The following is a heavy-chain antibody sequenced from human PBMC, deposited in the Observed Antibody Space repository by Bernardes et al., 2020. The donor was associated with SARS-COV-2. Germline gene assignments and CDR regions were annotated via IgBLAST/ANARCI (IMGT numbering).Heavy chain of an antibody. D-gene: IGHD2-15*01. Sequence: SVKVSCKASGGTFSSYAISWVRQAPGQGLEWMGGIIPIFGTANYAQKFQGRVTITADESTSTAYMELSSLRSEDTAVYYCAGGGWSTVVTEWYFDLWGRGTLVTVSS. J-gene: IGHJ2*01. CDR3: AGGGWSTVVTEWYFDL. V-gene: IGHV1-69*13. CDR1: GGTFSSYA. CDR2: IIPIFGTA.